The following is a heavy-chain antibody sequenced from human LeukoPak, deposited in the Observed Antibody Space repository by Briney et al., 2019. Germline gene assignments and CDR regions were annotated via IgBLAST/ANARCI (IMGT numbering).Heavy chain of an antibody. V-gene: IGHV4-39*07. CDR2: IYYSGST. J-gene: IGHJ4*02. D-gene: IGHD6-19*01. CDR1: GGSISSSSYY. Sequence: SETLSLTCTVSGGSISSSSYYWGWIRQPPGKGLEWIGSIYYSGSTYYNPSLKSRVTISVDTSKNQFSLKLSSVTAADTAVYYCARGKGSGWTFDYWGQGTLVTVSS. CDR3: ARGKGSGWTFDY.